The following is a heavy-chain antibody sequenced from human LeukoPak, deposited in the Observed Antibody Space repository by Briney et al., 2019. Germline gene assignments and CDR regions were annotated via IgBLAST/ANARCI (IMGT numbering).Heavy chain of an antibody. Sequence: SETLSLTCAVYGGSFSGYYWSWIRQPPGKGLEWIGEINHSGSTNYNPSLKSRVTISVDTSKNQFSLKLSSVTAADTAVYYCARTFNWNDPFDYWGQGTLVTVSS. CDR1: GGSFSGYY. CDR3: ARTFNWNDPFDY. V-gene: IGHV4-34*01. J-gene: IGHJ4*02. D-gene: IGHD1-1*01. CDR2: INHSGST.